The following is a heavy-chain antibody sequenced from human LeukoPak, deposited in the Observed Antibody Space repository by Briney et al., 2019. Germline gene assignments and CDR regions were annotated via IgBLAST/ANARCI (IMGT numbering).Heavy chain of an antibody. V-gene: IGHV3-21*04. Sequence: GGSLRLSCATSGFTFNNYNMNWVRQAPGRALEWVSSITSSGTYIFYADSVKGRFTISRDNAKNSLYLQMNSLGPEDTAVYYCAKDDAWLRFGEWSQGTLVTVSS. J-gene: IGHJ4*02. CDR3: AKDDAWLRFGE. D-gene: IGHD3-10*01. CDR2: ITSSGTYI. CDR1: GFTFNNYN.